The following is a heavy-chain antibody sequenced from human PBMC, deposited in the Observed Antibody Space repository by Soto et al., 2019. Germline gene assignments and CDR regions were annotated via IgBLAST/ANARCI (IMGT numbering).Heavy chain of an antibody. CDR3: ARTYRSGSYWYFDL. CDR1: GGSISSSSYY. V-gene: IGHV4-39*01. Sequence: QLQLQESGPGLVKPSETLSLTCTVSGGSISSSSYYWGWIRQPPGKGLEWIGSIYYSGSTYYNPSLKSRVTISVDTSKNQFSLKLSSVTAADTAVYYCARTYRSGSYWYFDLWGRGTLVTVSS. CDR2: IYYSGST. J-gene: IGHJ2*01. D-gene: IGHD3-10*01.